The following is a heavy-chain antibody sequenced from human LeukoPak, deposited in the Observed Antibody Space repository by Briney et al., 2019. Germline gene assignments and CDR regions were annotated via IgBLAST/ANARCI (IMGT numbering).Heavy chain of an antibody. V-gene: IGHV3-7*01. J-gene: IGHJ4*02. Sequence: GGSLRPSCAASGFTFSSYWMSWVRQAPGKGLEWVANIKQDGSEKYYVDSVKGRFTISRDNAKNSLYLQMNSLRAEDTAVYYCASVIAVADPFDYWGQGTLVTVSS. CDR3: ASVIAVADPFDY. CDR2: IKQDGSEK. D-gene: IGHD6-19*01. CDR1: GFTFSSYW.